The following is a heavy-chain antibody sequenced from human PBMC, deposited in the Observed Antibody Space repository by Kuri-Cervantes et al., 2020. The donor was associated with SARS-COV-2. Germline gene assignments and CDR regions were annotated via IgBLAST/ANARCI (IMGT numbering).Heavy chain of an antibody. V-gene: IGHV4-30-4*08. D-gene: IGHD2-21*01. CDR2: IYYSGST. CDR1: GGSISSGDYY. Sequence: SETLSLTCTVSGGSISSGDYYWSWIRQPPGKGLEWIGYIYYSGSTYYNPSLKSRVTISVDTSKNQFSLKLSSVTAADTAVYYCARGSCASEGCWAGHWFDPWGQGTLVTVSS. J-gene: IGHJ5*02. CDR3: ARGSCASEGCWAGHWFDP.